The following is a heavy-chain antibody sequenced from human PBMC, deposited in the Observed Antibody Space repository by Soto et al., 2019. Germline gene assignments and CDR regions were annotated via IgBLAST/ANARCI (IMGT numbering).Heavy chain of an antibody. CDR1: GFTFSSYS. D-gene: IGHD6-13*01. CDR3: AREGIAAAVDY. V-gene: IGHV3-21*01. Sequence: EVQLVESGGGLVKPGGSLRLSCAASGFTFSSYSMNWVRQAPGKGLEWVSSISSSSSYIYYADSVKGPLTISRDNATNSLYPQVNSPRAEDTAVYYCAREGIAAAVDYWGQGTLVTVSS. J-gene: IGHJ4*02. CDR2: ISSSSSYI.